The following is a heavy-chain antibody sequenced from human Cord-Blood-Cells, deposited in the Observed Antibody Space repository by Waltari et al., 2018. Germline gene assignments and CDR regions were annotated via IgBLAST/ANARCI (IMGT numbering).Heavy chain of an antibody. D-gene: IGHD3-3*01. Sequence: EVQLVASGGGLVQPGGSLRLSCAASGFTFRSYWMSWVRQAPGKGLEWVANIQQDGSEKYYVDSVKCRFTISRDNAKNPLYLQRNSLRAEDTAVYYCASSAPYYDFWSGQSAFDIWGQGTMVTVSS. CDR1: GFTFRSYW. J-gene: IGHJ3*02. V-gene: IGHV3-7*01. CDR3: ASSAPYYDFWSGQSAFDI. CDR2: IQQDGSEK.